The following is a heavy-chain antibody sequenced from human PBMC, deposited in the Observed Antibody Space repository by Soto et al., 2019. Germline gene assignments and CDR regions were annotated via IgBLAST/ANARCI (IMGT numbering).Heavy chain of an antibody. CDR3: ARQGRDGHNQGYGMDV. CDR2: THPGDSET. CDR1: GYTFTNYF. J-gene: IGHJ6*02. V-gene: IGHV5-51*01. Sequence: GESLKMSCQASGYTFTNYFIALVRQMPGKGLEWMGITHPGDSETRYSPSFEGQVTISADKSISTAYLQWSSLKASDTAMYYCARQGRDGHNQGYGMDVWGQGTTVTVSS.